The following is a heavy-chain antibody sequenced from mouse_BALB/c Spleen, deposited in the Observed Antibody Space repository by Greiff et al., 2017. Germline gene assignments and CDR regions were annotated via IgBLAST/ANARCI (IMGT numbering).Heavy chain of an antibody. CDR1: GFTFSSFG. CDR2: ISSGSSTI. CDR3: ARDRGMDY. J-gene: IGHJ2*01. Sequence: EVQRVESGGGLVQPGGSRKLSCAASGFTFSSFGMHWVRQAPEKGLEWVAYISSGSSTIYYADTVKGRFTISRDNPKNTLFLQMTSLRSEDTAMYYCARDRGMDYWGQGTTLTVSS. V-gene: IGHV5-17*02.